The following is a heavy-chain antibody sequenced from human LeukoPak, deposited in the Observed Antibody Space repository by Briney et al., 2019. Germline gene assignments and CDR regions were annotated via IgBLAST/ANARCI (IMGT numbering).Heavy chain of an antibody. V-gene: IGHV1-46*01. D-gene: IGHD6-19*01. CDR2: INPSGGST. CDR1: GYTFTSYY. Sequence: GASVKVSCKASGYTFTSYYMHWVRQAPGQGLEWMGIINPSGGSTSYAQKFQGRVTMTRDTSTSTVYMELSSLRSEDTAVYYRARATIYDSSGWFFDYWGQGTLVTVSS. CDR3: ARATIYDSSGWFFDY. J-gene: IGHJ4*02.